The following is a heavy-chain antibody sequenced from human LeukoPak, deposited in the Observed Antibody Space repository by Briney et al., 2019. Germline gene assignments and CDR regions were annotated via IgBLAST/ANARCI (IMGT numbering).Heavy chain of an antibody. J-gene: IGHJ5*02. Sequence: SETLSLTCTVSGGSISSGDYYWSWIRQPPGKGLEWIGYIYYSGSTNYDPSLKSRATISVDTSKNQFSLKLNSVTAADTAVYYCARTGTSVAARVTFDTWGQGILVTVSS. CDR3: ARTGTSVAARVTFDT. D-gene: IGHD6-6*01. CDR1: GGSISSGDYY. CDR2: IYYSGST. V-gene: IGHV4-61*08.